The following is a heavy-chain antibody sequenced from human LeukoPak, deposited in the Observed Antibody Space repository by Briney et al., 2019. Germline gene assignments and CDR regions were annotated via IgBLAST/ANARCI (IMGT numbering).Heavy chain of an antibody. V-gene: IGHV3-30*02. CDR3: AKDGEMATMIAFDY. CDR1: GFTFSSYG. CDR2: IRYDGSNK. J-gene: IGHJ4*02. Sequence: GGSLRLSCAASGFTFSSYGMHWVRQAPGKGLEWVAFIRYDGSNKHYADSVKGRFTISRDNSKNTLYLQMNGLRAEDTAVYYCAKDGEMATMIAFDYWGQGTLVTVSS. D-gene: IGHD5-24*01.